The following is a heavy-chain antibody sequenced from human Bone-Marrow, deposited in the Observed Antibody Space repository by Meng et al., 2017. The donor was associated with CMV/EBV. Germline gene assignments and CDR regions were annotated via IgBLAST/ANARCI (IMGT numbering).Heavy chain of an antibody. J-gene: IGHJ6*02. CDR3: ARDQVIWGATPALDYYYGMDV. CDR2: ISAYNGNT. D-gene: IGHD1-26*01. V-gene: IGHV1-18*01. Sequence: ASVKVSCKASGYTFTSYGISWARQAPGQGLEWMGWISAYNGNTNYAQKLQGRVTMTTDTSTSTAYMELRSLRSDDTAVYYCARDQVIWGATPALDYYYGMDVWGQGTTVTVSS. CDR1: GYTFTSYG.